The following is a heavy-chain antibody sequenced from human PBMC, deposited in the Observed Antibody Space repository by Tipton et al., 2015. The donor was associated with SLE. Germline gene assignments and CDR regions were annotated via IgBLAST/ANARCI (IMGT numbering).Heavy chain of an antibody. V-gene: IGHV4-34*01. CDR1: GGSFSGYY. D-gene: IGHD3-3*02. CDR3: ARGPPFMEWERNWFDP. J-gene: IGHJ5*02. Sequence: TLSLTCAVYGGSFSGYYWSWIRQPPGKGLEWIGQTHLLGATDYNPSLKSRVTISVDSSRNQFSLKLRSVTAADTAIYYCARGPPFMEWERNWFDPWGQGTQVTVSS. CDR2: THLLGAT.